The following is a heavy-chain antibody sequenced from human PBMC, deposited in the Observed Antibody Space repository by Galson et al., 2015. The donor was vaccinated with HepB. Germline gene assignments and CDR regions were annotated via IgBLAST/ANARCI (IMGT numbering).Heavy chain of an antibody. J-gene: IGHJ6*03. CDR1: GYTFTSYD. CDR2: MNPNSGNT. CDR3: ARGKMIFGVVRDYYYMDV. Sequence: SVKVSCKASGYTFTSYDINWVRQATGQGLEWMGWMNPNSGNTGYAQKFQGRVTMTRNTSISTAYMELSSLRSEDTAVYYCARGKMIFGVVRDYYYMDVWGKGTTVTVSS. D-gene: IGHD3-3*01. V-gene: IGHV1-8*01.